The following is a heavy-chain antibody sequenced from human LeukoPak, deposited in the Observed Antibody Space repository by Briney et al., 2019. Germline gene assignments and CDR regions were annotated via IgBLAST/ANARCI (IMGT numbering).Heavy chain of an antibody. CDR2: ISGYNGNT. J-gene: IGHJ4*02. CDR3: ARDYGYGVTVMISDDY. Sequence: APVKVSCKASGSTFNRYGITWVRQAPGQGLEWMGWISGYNGNTNYAQKLQGRVTMTTDTSTSTAYMELRSLRSDDTAMYYCARDYGYGVTVMISDDYWGQGTLVTVSS. CDR1: GSTFNRYG. D-gene: IGHD5-12*01. V-gene: IGHV1-18*01.